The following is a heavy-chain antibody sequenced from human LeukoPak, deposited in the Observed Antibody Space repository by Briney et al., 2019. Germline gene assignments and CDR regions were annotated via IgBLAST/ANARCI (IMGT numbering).Heavy chain of an antibody. D-gene: IGHD3-22*01. Sequence: SVKVSCKASGGTFSSYAISWVRQAPGQGLEWMGRIIPILGIANYAQKFQGRVTITADKSTSTAYMELSSLRSEDTAVYYCARVEGGYYYDSSGYSNEGSVFDIWGQGTMVTVSS. CDR2: IIPILGIA. CDR3: ARVEGGYYYDSSGYSNEGSVFDI. J-gene: IGHJ3*02. V-gene: IGHV1-69*04. CDR1: GGTFSSYA.